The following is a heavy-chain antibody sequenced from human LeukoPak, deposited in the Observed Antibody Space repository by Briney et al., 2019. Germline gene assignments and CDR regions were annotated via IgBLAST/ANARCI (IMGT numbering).Heavy chain of an antibody. V-gene: IGHV3-21*01. D-gene: IGHD1-26*01. CDR1: GFTFSSYS. J-gene: IGHJ3*02. CDR3: ARAGWELLAAFDI. CDR2: ISSSSSYI. Sequence: PGGSLRLSCAASGFTFSSYSMNWVRQAPGKGLEWVPSISSSSSYIYYADSVKGRFIISRDNAKNSLYLQMNSLRAEDTAVYYCARAGWELLAAFDIWGQGTMVTVSS.